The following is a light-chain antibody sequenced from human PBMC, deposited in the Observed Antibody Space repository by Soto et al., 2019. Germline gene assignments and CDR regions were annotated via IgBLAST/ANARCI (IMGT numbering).Light chain of an antibody. J-gene: IGKJ1*01. V-gene: IGKV3-15*01. CDR3: QQYNNWPPAT. CDR1: QSVSSN. CDR2: GAS. Sequence: EIVMTQSPATLSVSPVERATLSCRASQSVSSNLAWYQQKPGQAPRLLIYGASTRATGIPARFSGSGSGTEFTLTISSLQSEDFAVYYCQQYNNWPPATLGQGTKVDIK.